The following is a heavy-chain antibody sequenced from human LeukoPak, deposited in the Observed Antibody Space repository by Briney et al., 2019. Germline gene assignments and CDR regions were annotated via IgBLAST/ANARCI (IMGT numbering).Heavy chain of an antibody. V-gene: IGHV3-48*01. CDR2: ISSSSSTI. Sequence: GGSLRLSCAASGFTFSSYSMNWVRQAPGKGLEWVSYISSSSSTIYYADSVKGRFTISRDNAKNSLYLQMNSLRAEDTAVYYCAREYSSSPLYFDYWGQGTLVTVSS. CDR3: AREYSSSPLYFDY. D-gene: IGHD6-6*01. J-gene: IGHJ4*02. CDR1: GFTFSSYS.